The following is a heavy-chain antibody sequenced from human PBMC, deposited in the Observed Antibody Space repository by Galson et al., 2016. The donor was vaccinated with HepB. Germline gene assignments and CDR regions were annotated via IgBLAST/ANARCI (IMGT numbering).Heavy chain of an antibody. CDR2: IGSSGRPI. J-gene: IGHJ4*02. CDR3: AGDSGRTGAWDF. Sequence: SLRLSCAASGFSFNKYHMNWARQAPGKGLEWVAYIGSSGRPIFYRDSVKGRFTISRDNAQNSLYLDLSDLRAEDSAVYYCAGDSGRTGAWDFLGQGTLVTVPS. V-gene: IGHV3-48*03. D-gene: IGHD1-14*01. CDR1: GFSFNKYH.